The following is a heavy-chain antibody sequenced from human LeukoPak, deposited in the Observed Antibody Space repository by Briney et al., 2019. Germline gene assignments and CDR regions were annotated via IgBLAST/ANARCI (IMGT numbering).Heavy chain of an antibody. Sequence: PSETLSLTCAVCGGSFSGYYWSWIRPPPGKGLEWVGEINHSGNTNYNPSLKSRVTISVDTSKNQFSLKLSSVTAADTAVYYCARHIRIAARLLLDYFVYWGQGTLVTVSS. D-gene: IGHD6-6*01. CDR1: GGSFSGYY. V-gene: IGHV4-34*01. CDR2: INHSGNT. J-gene: IGHJ4*02. CDR3: ARHIRIAARLLLDYFVY.